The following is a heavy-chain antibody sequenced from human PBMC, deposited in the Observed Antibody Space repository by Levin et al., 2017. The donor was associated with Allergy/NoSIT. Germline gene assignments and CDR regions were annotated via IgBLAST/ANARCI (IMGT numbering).Heavy chain of an antibody. V-gene: IGHV4-31*03. Sequence: SETLSLTCTVSGGSISSGGYYWSWIRQHPGKGLEWIGYIYYSGSTYYNPSLKSRVTISVDTSKNQFSLKLSSVTAADTAVYYCARDGYISMDAFDIWGQGTMVTVSS. J-gene: IGHJ3*02. CDR3: ARDGYISMDAFDI. CDR2: IYYSGST. CDR1: GGSISSGGYY. D-gene: IGHD5-12*01.